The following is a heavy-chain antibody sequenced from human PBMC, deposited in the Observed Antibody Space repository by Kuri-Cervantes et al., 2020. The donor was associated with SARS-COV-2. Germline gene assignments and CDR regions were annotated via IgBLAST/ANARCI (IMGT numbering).Heavy chain of an antibody. J-gene: IGHJ5*02. CDR2: IYPTDSDT. CDR3: ARRSFDCGSCYSP. CDR1: GYTFSSHW. D-gene: IGHD2-15*01. Sequence: GESLKISCKASGYTFSSHWIGWVRQMPGKGLEWMGIIYPTDSDTRYSPSFQGQVTISVDESISTAYLQWSSLKASDTAIYYCARRSFDCGSCYSPWGQGTLVTVSS. V-gene: IGHV5-51*01.